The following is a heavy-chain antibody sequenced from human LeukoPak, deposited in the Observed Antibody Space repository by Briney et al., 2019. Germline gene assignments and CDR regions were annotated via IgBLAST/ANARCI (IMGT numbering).Heavy chain of an antibody. CDR3: ARGPNSNLYYYYYMDV. CDR2: ISSSSSTI. Sequence: GGSLRLSCAASGFTFSSYSMNWVRQAPGKGLEWVSYISSSSSTIYYADSVKGRFTISRDNAKNSLYLQMNSLRAEDTAVYYCARGPNSNLYYYYYMDVWGKGTTVTVSS. CDR1: GFTFSSYS. D-gene: IGHD4-11*01. J-gene: IGHJ6*03. V-gene: IGHV3-48*01.